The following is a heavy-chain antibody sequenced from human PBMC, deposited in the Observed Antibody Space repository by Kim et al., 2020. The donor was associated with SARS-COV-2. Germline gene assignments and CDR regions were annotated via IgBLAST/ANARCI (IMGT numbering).Heavy chain of an antibody. V-gene: IGHV4-39*01. CDR3: ARHLRNWYFDL. CDR2: T. J-gene: IGHJ2*01. Sequence: THTNRTLKSRVTMSVDTSKNQFSRKLSSVTAADAAVYYCARHLRNWYFDLWGRGTLVTVSS.